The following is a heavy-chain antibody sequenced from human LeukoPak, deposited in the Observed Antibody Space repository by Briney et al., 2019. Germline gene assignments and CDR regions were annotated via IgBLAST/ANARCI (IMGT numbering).Heavy chain of an antibody. V-gene: IGHV4-38-2*02. CDR2: IYHSGST. CDR1: GYSISSGYY. D-gene: IGHD6-6*01. CDR3: ARLSSSSPTYYYYYYMDV. Sequence: SETLSLTCTVSGYSISSGYYWGWIRQPPGKGLEWIGSIYHSGSTYYNPSLKSRVTISVDTSKNQFSLKLSSVTAADTAVYYCARLSSSSPTYYYYYYMDVWGKGTTVTVSS. J-gene: IGHJ6*03.